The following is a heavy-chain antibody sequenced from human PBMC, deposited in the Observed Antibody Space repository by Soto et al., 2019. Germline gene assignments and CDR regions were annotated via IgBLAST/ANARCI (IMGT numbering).Heavy chain of an antibody. CDR1: GYTLTELS. J-gene: IGHJ6*02. D-gene: IGHD3-3*01. Sequence: ASVKVSCKVSGYTLTELSMHWVRQAPGKGLEWMGGFDPEDGETIYAQKFQGRVTMTEDTSTDTAYMELSSLRSEDTAVYYCARDARRGYDFWSGYYSSSSSHYYYGMDVWGQGTTVTVSS. CDR2: FDPEDGET. V-gene: IGHV1-24*01. CDR3: ARDARRGYDFWSGYYSSSSSHYYYGMDV.